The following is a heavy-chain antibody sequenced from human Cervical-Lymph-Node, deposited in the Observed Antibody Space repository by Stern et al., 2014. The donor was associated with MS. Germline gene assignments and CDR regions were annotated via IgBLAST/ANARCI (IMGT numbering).Heavy chain of an antibody. CDR1: DDSISSCDHY. Sequence: VQLVESGPGLVKPSQTLSLTCTVSDDSISSCDHYWSWIRQPTGKGLEWIRDIHYSGRTFYSPSLNSRDTISVDTSKNHFYLSLSSVTAADTAVYFCARASCFAELTFDYWGQGTLATVSS. D-gene: IGHD3-10*01. J-gene: IGHJ4*02. V-gene: IGHV4-30-4*01. CDR2: IHYSGRT. CDR3: ARASCFAELTFDY.